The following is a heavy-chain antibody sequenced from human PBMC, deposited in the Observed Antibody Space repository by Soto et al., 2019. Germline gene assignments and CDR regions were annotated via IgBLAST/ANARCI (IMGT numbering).Heavy chain of an antibody. CDR2: IYYSGST. CDR3: ARVIYCSGGSCYSLGWFDP. V-gene: IGHV4-39*01. J-gene: IGHJ5*02. D-gene: IGHD2-15*01. CDR1: GGSISSSSYY. Sequence: QLQLQESGPGLVKPSETLSLTCTVSGGSISSSSYYWGWIRQPPGKGLEWIGSIYYSGSTYYNPSLKSRVPISVDTSKNQFSLKLSSVTAADTAVYYCARVIYCSGGSCYSLGWFDPWGQGTLVTVSS.